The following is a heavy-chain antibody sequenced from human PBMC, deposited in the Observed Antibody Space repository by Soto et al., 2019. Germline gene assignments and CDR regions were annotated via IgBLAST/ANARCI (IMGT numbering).Heavy chain of an antibody. V-gene: IGHV3-23*01. D-gene: IGHD6-19*01. CDR2: ITGGGDNT. CDR3: TQDGGSRDWLTVN. CDR1: GFTFTSYA. J-gene: IGHJ4*02. Sequence: EVQLLESGGDLVQPGGSLRLSCAASGFTFTSYAMSWIRQAPGKGLEWVSAITGGGDNTYYADSVKGRFTTSRDNSKNTLYLQMNSLRAEDKAFYYCTQDGGSRDWLTVNWGQGTLVTVSS.